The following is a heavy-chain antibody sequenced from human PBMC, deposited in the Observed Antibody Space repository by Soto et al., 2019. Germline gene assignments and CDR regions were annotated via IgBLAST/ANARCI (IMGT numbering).Heavy chain of an antibody. J-gene: IGHJ6*04. CDR3: ARDWGITGTGYYYYGMDV. CDR1: GGTFSSYA. Sequence: ASVKVSCKASGGTFSSYAISWVRQAPGQGLEWMGGISAFNGTTNYAQKLQGRVTMTTDKSTSTAYMELRRLRSEDTAVYYCARDWGITGTGYYYYGMDVWGKGTTVTVSS. V-gene: IGHV1-18*01. D-gene: IGHD1-7*01. CDR2: ISAFNGTT.